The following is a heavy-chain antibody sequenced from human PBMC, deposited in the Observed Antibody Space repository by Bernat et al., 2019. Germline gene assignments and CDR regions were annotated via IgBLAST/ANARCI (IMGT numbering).Heavy chain of an antibody. Sequence: EVQLVESGGGLVQPGGSLRLSCAASGFTFSSYWMHWVRQAPGKGLVWVSRINSDGSSTSYADSVEGRFTISRDNAKNTLYLQMNSLRAEDTAVYYCAREGDTGGVYYYYGMDVWGQGTTVTVSS. CDR3: AREGDTGGVYYYYGMDV. J-gene: IGHJ6*02. CDR2: INSDGSST. CDR1: GFTFSSYW. D-gene: IGHD5-18*01. V-gene: IGHV3-74*01.